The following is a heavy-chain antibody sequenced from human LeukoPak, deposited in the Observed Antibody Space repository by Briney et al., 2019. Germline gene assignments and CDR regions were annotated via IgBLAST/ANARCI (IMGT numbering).Heavy chain of an antibody. Sequence: GGSLRLSCAASGFTFSNYAMNWVRQAPGKGLEWVSTISGSGGSTYYADSVKGRFTISRDNSKNTLYLQMDSLRAEDTAVYYCAKDPLIYGSGSYYFDYWGQGTLVTVSS. V-gene: IGHV3-23*01. CDR2: ISGSGGST. D-gene: IGHD3-10*01. CDR1: GFTFSNYA. CDR3: AKDPLIYGSGSYYFDY. J-gene: IGHJ4*02.